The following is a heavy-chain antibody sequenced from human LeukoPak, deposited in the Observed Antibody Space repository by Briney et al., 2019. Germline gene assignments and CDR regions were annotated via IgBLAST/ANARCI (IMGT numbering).Heavy chain of an antibody. CDR2: IGSATF. CDR1: GVTFSSYY. Sequence: GGSLRLSCAASGVTFSSYYMNWVRQAPGKGLEWVSYIGSATFYYADSVKGRFTISRDNAKNSLFLQMNSLRAEDTAVYYCARAVPRGSSYGYYDFWGQGTLVTVSS. CDR3: ARAVPRGSSYGYYDF. D-gene: IGHD5-18*01. V-gene: IGHV3-48*01. J-gene: IGHJ4*02.